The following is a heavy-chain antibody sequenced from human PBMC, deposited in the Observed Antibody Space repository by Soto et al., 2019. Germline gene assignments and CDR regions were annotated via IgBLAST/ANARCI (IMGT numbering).Heavy chain of an antibody. D-gene: IGHD2-2*03. CDR3: ARALDIVVVPASLNWFDP. CDR2: IYYGGST. CDR1: GGSISSYY. Sequence: SETPSLTCTVSGGSISSYYWSWIRQPPGKGLEWIGYIYYGGSTNYNPSLKSRVTISVDTSKNQFSLKLSSVTAADTAVYYCARALDIVVVPASLNWFDPWGQGTLVTVSS. J-gene: IGHJ5*02. V-gene: IGHV4-59*01.